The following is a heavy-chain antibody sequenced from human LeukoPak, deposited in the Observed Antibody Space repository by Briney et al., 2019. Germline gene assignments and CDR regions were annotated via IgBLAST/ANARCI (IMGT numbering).Heavy chain of an antibody. J-gene: IGHJ6*02. Sequence: PGGSLRLSCAASGFTFSSYGMHWVRQAPGEGLEWVALIWYDGSNKYYADSVKGRFTISRDNSKNTLYLQMNSLSAEDTAVYHCARDKVGCSGGTCYGDPYYYYGMDVWGRGTTVTVSS. CDR3: ARDKVGCSGGTCYGDPYYYYGMDV. V-gene: IGHV3-33*01. CDR2: IWYDGSNK. CDR1: GFTFSSYG. D-gene: IGHD2-15*01.